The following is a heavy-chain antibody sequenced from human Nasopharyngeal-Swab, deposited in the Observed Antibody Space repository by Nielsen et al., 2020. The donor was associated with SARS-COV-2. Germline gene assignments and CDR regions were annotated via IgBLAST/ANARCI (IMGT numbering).Heavy chain of an antibody. CDR2: IYYSGST. D-gene: IGHD6-19*01. V-gene: IGHV4-39*01. Sequence: IRQTAGTWLAWIGSIYYSGSTYYYPSLKSRVTISVDTSKNQFSLKLSSVTAADTAVYYCARHGPRIAVAGQYYFDYWGQGTLVTVSS. J-gene: IGHJ4*02. CDR3: ARHGPRIAVAGQYYFDY.